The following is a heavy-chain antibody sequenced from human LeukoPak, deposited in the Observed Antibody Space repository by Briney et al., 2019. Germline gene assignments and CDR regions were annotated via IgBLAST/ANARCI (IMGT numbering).Heavy chain of an antibody. Sequence: SETLSLTCTVSGGSISSSSYYWGWIRQPPGKGLEWIGSIYYSGSTYYNPSLKSRVTVSVDTSKNQFSLKLSSVTAADTAVYYCARHPRSDYGDYVPHYNFDYWGRGTLVTVS. CDR2: IYYSGST. D-gene: IGHD4-17*01. CDR3: ARHPRSDYGDYVPHYNFDY. CDR1: GGSISSSSYY. J-gene: IGHJ4*02. V-gene: IGHV4-39*01.